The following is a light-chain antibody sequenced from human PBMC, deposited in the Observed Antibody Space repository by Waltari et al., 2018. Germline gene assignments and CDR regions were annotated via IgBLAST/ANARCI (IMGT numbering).Light chain of an antibody. CDR2: GNS. J-gene: IGLJ3*02. CDR3: QSYDSSLSGSV. CDR1: SPNIGAGCD. V-gene: IGLV1-40*01. Sequence: QSVLTQPPSVSGAPGQRVPISCNWSSPNIGAGCDLHWDQQLPGTAPKPPIYGNSNRPSGVPDRFSGSKSGTSASLAITGLQAEDEADYYCQSYDSSLSGSVFGGGTKLTVL.